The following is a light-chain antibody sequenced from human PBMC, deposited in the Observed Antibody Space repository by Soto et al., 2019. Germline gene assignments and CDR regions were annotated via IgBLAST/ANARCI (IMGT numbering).Light chain of an antibody. Sequence: EIVLTQSPGTLSLSPGERATLSCRASQSVSSSYLAWYQQKPGQAPRLLIYGASSRATGIPDRFSGSGSGKDFTLTNSRLEPEDFAVYYYQQYGSSPITFGQGTRLAIK. J-gene: IGKJ5*01. CDR3: QQYGSSPIT. V-gene: IGKV3-20*01. CDR2: GAS. CDR1: QSVSSSY.